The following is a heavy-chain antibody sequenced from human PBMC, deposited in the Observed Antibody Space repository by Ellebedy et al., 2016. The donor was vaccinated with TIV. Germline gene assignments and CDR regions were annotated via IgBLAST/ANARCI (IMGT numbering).Heavy chain of an antibody. CDR1: GYTFNSDD. Sequence: ASVKVSXKASGYTFNSDDINWVRQATGQGLEWMGWMNPNSGSTGYAQKFQGRVTMTRNTSISTAYMELSSLRSEDTAVYYCARDRCRSVSCARAGFDSWGQGTLVTVSS. V-gene: IGHV1-8*01. D-gene: IGHD2-2*01. CDR2: MNPNSGST. J-gene: IGHJ4*02. CDR3: ARDRCRSVSCARAGFDS.